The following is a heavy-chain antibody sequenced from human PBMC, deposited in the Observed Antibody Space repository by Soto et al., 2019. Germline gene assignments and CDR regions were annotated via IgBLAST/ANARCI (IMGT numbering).Heavy chain of an antibody. CDR3: ARVVEQLRVYFYYYYMDV. V-gene: IGHV4-34*01. Sequence: QVQLQQWGAGLLKPSETLSLTCAVYGGSFSGYYWSWIRKPPGKGLEWIGEINHSGSTNYNPSLKSRDSISVVTSKNQTSLKLSYVTAVNTAVYYCARVVEQLRVYFYYYYMDVWGKGTTVTVSS. CDR2: INHSGST. CDR1: GGSFSGYY. J-gene: IGHJ6*03. D-gene: IGHD6-19*01.